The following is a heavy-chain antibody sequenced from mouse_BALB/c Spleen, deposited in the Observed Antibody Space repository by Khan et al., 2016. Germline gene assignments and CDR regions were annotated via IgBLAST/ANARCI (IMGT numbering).Heavy chain of an antibody. J-gene: IGHJ4*01. CDR3: ARQTGTEAMDY. CDR1: GFDFSRYW. V-gene: IGHV4-1*02. D-gene: IGHD4-1*01. Sequence: EVKLLESGGGLVQPGGSLKLSCAASGFDFSRYWMSWVRQAPGKGLEWIGEINPDSSTINYTPSLKDKFIISRDNAKNTLYLQMSKVRSEDTDLYYGARQTGTEAMDYWGQGTSVTVSS. CDR2: INPDSSTI.